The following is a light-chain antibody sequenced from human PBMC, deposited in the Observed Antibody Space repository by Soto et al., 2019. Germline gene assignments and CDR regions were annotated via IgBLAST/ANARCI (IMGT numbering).Light chain of an antibody. Sequence: EIVLTQSPATLSLSPGERATLSCRASQSVSSYLAWYQQKPGQAPRLPIYDASNRATGIPARFSGSGSGTAFTLTISSLEPEDFAVYYCQQRSNWPPFLTFGGGTKVEIK. CDR2: DAS. J-gene: IGKJ4*01. CDR1: QSVSSY. V-gene: IGKV3-11*01. CDR3: QQRSNWPPFLT.